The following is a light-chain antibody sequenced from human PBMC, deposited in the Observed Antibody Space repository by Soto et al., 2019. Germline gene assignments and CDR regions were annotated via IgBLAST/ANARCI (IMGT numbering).Light chain of an antibody. V-gene: IGKV1-5*01. Sequence: DIQMTQSPSTLSASVGDRVTITCRASQSISSWLHWYQQKPGKAPKLLMYDTSSLESGVPSRFSGSGSGTEVYLTISSLQPEDFAAYYCQQSYSSPCTFGQGTKVDIK. J-gene: IGKJ1*01. CDR2: DTS. CDR3: QQSYSSPCT. CDR1: QSISSW.